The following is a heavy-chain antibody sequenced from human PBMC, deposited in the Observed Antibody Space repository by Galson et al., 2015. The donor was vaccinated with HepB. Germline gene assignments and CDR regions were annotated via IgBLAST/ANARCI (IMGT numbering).Heavy chain of an antibody. D-gene: IGHD4-23*01. CDR3: ARGDYGGNPSGDAGDAFDI. V-gene: IGHV3-33*01. Sequence: SLRLSCAASGFTFRSYAMYWVRQAPGKGLEWVAIIWYDGRNKYYADSVKGRFTISRDNSKNTLYLQMNSLRVEDTAVYYCARGDYGGNPSGDAGDAFDIWGQGTMVTVSS. J-gene: IGHJ3*02. CDR1: GFTFRSYA. CDR2: IWYDGRNK.